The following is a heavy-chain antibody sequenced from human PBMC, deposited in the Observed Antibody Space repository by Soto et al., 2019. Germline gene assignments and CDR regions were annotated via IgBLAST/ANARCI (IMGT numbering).Heavy chain of an antibody. J-gene: IGHJ4*02. CDR2: ISGSGGST. CDR1: GFTFSSYA. V-gene: IGHV3-23*01. CDR3: AKLGIADCDY. Sequence: GGSLRLSCAASGFTFSSYAMSWFGQAPGKGLEWVSAISGSGGSTYYADSVKGRFTISRDNSKNTLYLQMNSLRAEDTAVHYCAKLGIADCDYWGQGTLVTVSS. D-gene: IGHD6-13*01.